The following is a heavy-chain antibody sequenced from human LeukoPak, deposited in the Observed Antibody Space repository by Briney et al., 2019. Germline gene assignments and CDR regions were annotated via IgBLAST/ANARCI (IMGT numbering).Heavy chain of an antibody. J-gene: IGHJ6*03. V-gene: IGHV3-21*01. D-gene: IGHD2-15*01. Sequence: RTGGSLRLSCAASGFTFSSYSMNWVRRAPGKGLEWVSSISSSSSYIYYADSVKGRFTISRDNAKNSLYLQMNSLRAEDTAVYYCARVGGGYYYYYYMDVWGKGATVTVSS. CDR3: ARVGGGYYYYYYMDV. CDR1: GFTFSSYS. CDR2: ISSSSSYI.